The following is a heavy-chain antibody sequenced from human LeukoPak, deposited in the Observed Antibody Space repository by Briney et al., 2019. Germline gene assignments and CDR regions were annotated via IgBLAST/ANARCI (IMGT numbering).Heavy chain of an antibody. CDR3: ARGHSDYGDYGAWFDP. CDR2: INHSGST. CDR1: GGSFSGYY. V-gene: IGHV4-34*01. J-gene: IGHJ5*02. Sequence: SETLSLTCAVYGGSFSGYYWSWIRQPPGKGLEWIGEINHSGSTNYNPSLKSRVTISVDTSKNQFSLKLSSVTAADTAVYYCARGHSDYGDYGAWFDPWGQGTLVTVSS. D-gene: IGHD4-17*01.